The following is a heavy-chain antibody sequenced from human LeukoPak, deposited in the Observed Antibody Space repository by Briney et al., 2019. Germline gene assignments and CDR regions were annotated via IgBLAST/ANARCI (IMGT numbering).Heavy chain of an antibody. CDR2: ISAYNGNT. D-gene: IGHD3-22*01. Sequence: WASVKVSCKASGYTFTSYGISWVRQAPGQGLEWMGWISAYNGNTNYAQKLQGRVTMTTDTSTSTAYMELRSLRSDDTAVYYCARAYYYDSSGYTSETLDYWGQGTLVTVSS. CDR3: ARAYYYDSSGYTSETLDY. CDR1: GYTFTSYG. V-gene: IGHV1-18*01. J-gene: IGHJ4*02.